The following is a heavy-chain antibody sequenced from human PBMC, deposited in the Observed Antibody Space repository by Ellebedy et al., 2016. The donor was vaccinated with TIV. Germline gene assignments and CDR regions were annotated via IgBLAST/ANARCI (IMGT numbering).Heavy chain of an antibody. CDR1: GVSVNNGDDF. D-gene: IGHD3-3*01. CDR2: VYYSGLT. CDR3: VRETSIWIGYAYFPS. Sequence: SETLSLTXTVSGVSVNNGDDFWTWIRQSPGRGLEWIGFVYYSGLTEYNPSLKSRVIMSVDTSKNQFSLKLSSVTTADTAVYYCVRETSIWIGYAYFPSWGQGTLVTVSS. V-gene: IGHV4-61*08. J-gene: IGHJ4*02.